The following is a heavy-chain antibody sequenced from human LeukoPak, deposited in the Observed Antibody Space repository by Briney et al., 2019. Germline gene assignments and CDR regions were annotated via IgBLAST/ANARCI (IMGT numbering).Heavy chain of an antibody. CDR1: GYTLTELS. V-gene: IGHV1-24*01. CDR2: FDPEDGET. J-gene: IGHJ3*02. Sequence: ASVKVSCKVSGYTLTELSMHWVRQAPGKGLEWMGGFDPEDGETIYAQKFQGRVTMTEDTSTDTAYMELSSLRSEDTAVYYCATGAGIAAADAFDIWGQGTMVTVSS. CDR3: ATGAGIAAADAFDI. D-gene: IGHD6-13*01.